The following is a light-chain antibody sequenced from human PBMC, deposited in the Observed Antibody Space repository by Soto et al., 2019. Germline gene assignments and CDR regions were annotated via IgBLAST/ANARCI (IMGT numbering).Light chain of an antibody. V-gene: IGLV2-8*01. J-gene: IGLJ2*01. CDR1: SSDVGGYNY. CDR2: EVS. CDR3: SSYGGSNNFVI. Sequence: QSALTQPPSASESPGQSVTISCTGTSSDVGGYNYVSWYQQHPGKAPKLMIYEVSQRPSGVPDRFSGSKSGNTASLTVSGLQAEDEGDYYCSSYGGSNNFVILGGGTKLTVL.